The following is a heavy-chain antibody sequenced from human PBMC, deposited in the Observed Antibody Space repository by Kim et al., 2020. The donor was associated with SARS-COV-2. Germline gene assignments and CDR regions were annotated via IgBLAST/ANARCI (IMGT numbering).Heavy chain of an antibody. V-gene: IGHV3-48*04. CDR3: ARDSVLLWFGELEYYYYGMDV. D-gene: IGHD3-10*01. CDR1: GFTFSSYS. J-gene: IGHJ6*02. CDR2: ISSSSSTI. Sequence: GGSLRLSCAASGFTFSSYSMNWVRQAPGKGLEWVSYISSSSSTIYYADSVKGRFTISRDNAKNSLYLQMNSLRAEDTAVYYCARDSVLLWFGELEYYYYGMDVWGQGTTVTVSS.